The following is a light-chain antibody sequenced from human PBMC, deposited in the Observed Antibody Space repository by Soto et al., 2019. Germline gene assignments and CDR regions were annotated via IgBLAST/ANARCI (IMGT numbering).Light chain of an antibody. CDR3: VLYMGSGISV. CDR2: SKH. CDR1: SGSVSTSYY. V-gene: IGLV8-61*01. J-gene: IGLJ2*01. Sequence: QTVVTQEPSFSVSPGGTVTLTCGLSSGSVSTSYYPSWYQQTPGQAPRTLIYSKHTRSSGVPDRFSGSILGNKAALTITGAQADDESDYYCVLYMGSGISVFGGGTKLTVL.